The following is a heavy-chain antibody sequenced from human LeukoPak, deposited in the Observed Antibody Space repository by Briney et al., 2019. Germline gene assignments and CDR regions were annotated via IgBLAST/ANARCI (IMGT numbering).Heavy chain of an antibody. Sequence: GWSLRLSCAASGFTFHDYAMHWVRQAPGKGLEYVAAITRNGDTTFYSDSAKGRFTISRDNSKNTLFLQMGSLRAEDTAVYYCARAKGSSGYRIDYWGQGTLVTVSS. CDR2: ITRNGDTT. J-gene: IGHJ4*02. V-gene: IGHV3-64*02. CDR1: GFTFHDYA. D-gene: IGHD3-22*01. CDR3: ARAKGSSGYRIDY.